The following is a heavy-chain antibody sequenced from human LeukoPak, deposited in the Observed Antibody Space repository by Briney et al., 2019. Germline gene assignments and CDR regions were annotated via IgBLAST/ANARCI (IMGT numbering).Heavy chain of an antibody. V-gene: IGHV1-8*01. CDR3: ARTPAGYYNDFDY. J-gene: IGHJ4*02. CDR1: GYTFTSYD. Sequence: GASVRVSCKASGYTFTSYDINWVRQATGQGLEWMGWMNPNSGNTGYAQKFQGRVTMTRNTSISTAYMELSSLRSEDTAVYYCARTPAGYYNDFDYWGQGTLVTVSS. CDR2: MNPNSGNT. D-gene: IGHD3-9*01.